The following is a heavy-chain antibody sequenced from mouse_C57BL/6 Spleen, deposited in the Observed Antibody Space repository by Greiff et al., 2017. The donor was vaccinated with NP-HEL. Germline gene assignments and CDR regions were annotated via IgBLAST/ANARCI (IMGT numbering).Heavy chain of an antibody. Sequence: EVQLQQSGPEPVKPGASVKIPCKASGYTFTDYNMDWVKQSHGKSLEWIGDINPNNGGTIYNQKFKGKATLTVDKSSSTAYMELRSLTSEDTAVYYCARGLYGNYEGYYFDYWGQGTTLTVSS. V-gene: IGHV1-18*01. CDR3: ARGLYGNYEGYYFDY. D-gene: IGHD2-1*01. CDR2: INPNNGGT. J-gene: IGHJ2*01. CDR1: GYTFTDYN.